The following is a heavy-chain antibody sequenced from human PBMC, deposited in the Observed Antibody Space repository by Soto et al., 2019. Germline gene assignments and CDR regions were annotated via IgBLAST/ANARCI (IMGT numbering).Heavy chain of an antibody. J-gene: IGHJ4*02. Sequence: QVQLVQSGAEVKKPGASVKVSCKASGYIFTNHYIHWVRQAPGQGLEWMGIINPSGGSTNYLQKFQGRVTMTRDTSTSTVYMELSSLRSEHTAVYFCARADYYDSSGFYYDYGGQGTLVTVSS. V-gene: IGHV1-46*01. CDR2: INPSGGST. CDR1: GYIFTNHY. CDR3: ARADYYDSSGFYYDY. D-gene: IGHD3-22*01.